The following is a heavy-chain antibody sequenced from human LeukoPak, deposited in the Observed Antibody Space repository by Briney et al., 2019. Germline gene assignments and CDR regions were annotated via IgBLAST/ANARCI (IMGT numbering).Heavy chain of an antibody. V-gene: IGHV2-5*01. J-gene: IGHJ5*02. D-gene: IGHD3-3*01. CDR3: AHSTYYDFWSGSINWFDP. CDR2: IYWNDDK. CDR1: GFSLSTSGVG. Sequence: SGPTLVKPTQTLTLTCTFSGFSLSTSGVGVGWIRQPPGKALEWLALIYWNDDKRYSPSLKSRLTITEDTSKNQVVLTMTNMDPVDTATYYCAHSTYYDFWSGSINWFDPWGQGTLVTVSS.